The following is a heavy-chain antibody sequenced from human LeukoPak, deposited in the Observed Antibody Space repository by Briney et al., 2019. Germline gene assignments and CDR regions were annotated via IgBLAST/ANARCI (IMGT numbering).Heavy chain of an antibody. CDR2: ISYDGSNK. CDR3: ATELQDGG. V-gene: IGHV3-30-3*01. CDR1: GFSFSSYA. J-gene: IGHJ4*02. D-gene: IGHD4-11*01. Sequence: PGGSLRLSCAASGFSFSSYAMHWVRQAPGKGLEWVAVISYDGSNKYYADSVKGRFTISRDNSKNTLYLQMNSLRAEDTAVYYCATELQDGGWGQGTLVTVSS.